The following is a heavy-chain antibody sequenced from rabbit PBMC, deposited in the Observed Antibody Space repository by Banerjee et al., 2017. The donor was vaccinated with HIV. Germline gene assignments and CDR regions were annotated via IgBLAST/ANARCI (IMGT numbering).Heavy chain of an antibody. CDR1: GFSFSNIYW. Sequence: QEQLEESGGDLVKPEGSLTLTCTASGFSFSNIYWICWVRQAPGKGLEWIACIYAGSGTTYYANWAKGRFTISKTSSTTVTLQMTSLTAADTATYFCARDAGGDGYSNDLWGPGTLVTVS. D-gene: IGHD7-1*01. V-gene: IGHV1S45*01. J-gene: IGHJ4*01. CDR3: ARDAGGDGYSNDL. CDR2: IYAGSGTT.